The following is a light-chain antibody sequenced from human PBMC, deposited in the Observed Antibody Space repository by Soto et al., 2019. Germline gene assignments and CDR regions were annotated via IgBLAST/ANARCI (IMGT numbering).Light chain of an antibody. Sequence: IVPSQSPSNPSLPDRVRAGLSSQLSQSVSRNLACYQKKPGQPPRLITYGASTRATNIAARFSGSGSGTEFTLTTSSLQPEDFAAYYCQQYKNRPSGTCGQGTQVDIK. CDR1: QSVSRN. J-gene: IGKJ1*01. V-gene: IGKV3-15*01. CDR3: QQYKNRPSGT. CDR2: GAS.